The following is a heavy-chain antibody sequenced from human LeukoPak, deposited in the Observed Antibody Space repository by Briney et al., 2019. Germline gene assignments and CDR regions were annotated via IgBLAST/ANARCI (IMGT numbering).Heavy chain of an antibody. CDR2: IYYSGST. CDR3: ARRRRYSSSWYRGPNWFDP. V-gene: IGHV4-59*01. D-gene: IGHD6-13*01. Sequence: SETLSLTCTVSGGSISSYYWSWIRQPPGKGLEWIGYIYYSGSTNYNPSLKSRVTISVDTSKNQFSLKLSSVTAADTAVYYCARRRRYSSSWYRGPNWFDPWGQGTLVTVSS. CDR1: GGSISSYY. J-gene: IGHJ5*02.